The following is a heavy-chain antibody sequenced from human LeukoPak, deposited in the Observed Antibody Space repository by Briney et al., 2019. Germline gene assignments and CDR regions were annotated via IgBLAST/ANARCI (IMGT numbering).Heavy chain of an antibody. CDR2: IRSKAYGGTT. D-gene: IGHD6-19*01. CDR3: TREGDSSGWYVDY. V-gene: IGHV3-49*04. CDR1: GFTFGDYA. J-gene: IGHJ4*02. Sequence: PGRSLRLSCTASGFTFGDYAMSWVRQAPGKGLEWVGFIRSKAYGGTTECAASVKGRFTISRDDSKSIAYLQMNSLKTEDTAVYYCTREGDSSGWYVDYWGQGTLVTVSS.